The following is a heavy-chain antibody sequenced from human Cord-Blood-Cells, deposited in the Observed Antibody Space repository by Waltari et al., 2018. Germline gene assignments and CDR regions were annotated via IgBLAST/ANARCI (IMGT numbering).Heavy chain of an antibody. CDR3: ARDSDFGWGFDY. CDR1: GASFSSYA. J-gene: IGHJ4*02. CDR2: IIPIFGTA. V-gene: IGHV1-69*01. Sequence: QVQLVQSGAEVKKPRSSVKVSCKASGASFSSYAISWVRQAPGQGLEWMGGIIPIFGTANYAQKFQGRVTITADESTSTAYMELSSLRSEDTAVYYCARDSDFGWGFDYWGQGTLVTVSS. D-gene: IGHD3-16*01.